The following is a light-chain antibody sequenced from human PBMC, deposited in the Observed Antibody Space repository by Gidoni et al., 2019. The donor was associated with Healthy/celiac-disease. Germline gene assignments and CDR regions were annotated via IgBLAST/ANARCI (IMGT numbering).Light chain of an antibody. V-gene: IGKV1-5*03. Sequence: IQMTQSPSTLAASVGDRATITCRASQSIGNWLAWYQQKPGNAPKLLIYKASSLESGVTSSFSGSGFGIEFTLTISSLQPDDFATYYCQQYNWTFGQGTKVEVK. J-gene: IGKJ1*01. CDR1: QSIGNW. CDR3: QQYNWT. CDR2: KAS.